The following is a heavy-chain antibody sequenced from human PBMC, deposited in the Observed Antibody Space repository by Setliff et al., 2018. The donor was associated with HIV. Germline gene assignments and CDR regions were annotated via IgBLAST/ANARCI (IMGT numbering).Heavy chain of an antibody. CDR3: ARDEWFGRFDP. J-gene: IGHJ5*02. CDR2: IKDDGSEE. Sequence: GGSLRLSCAASGFTFSSYAMSWVRQAPGKGLEWVAHIKDDGSEEDYVESVKGRVTISRDNAKNSLYLQMNNMRVEDTAVYFCARDEWFGRFDPWGQGTLVTVSS. D-gene: IGHD3-10*01. V-gene: IGHV3-7*03. CDR1: GFTFSSYA.